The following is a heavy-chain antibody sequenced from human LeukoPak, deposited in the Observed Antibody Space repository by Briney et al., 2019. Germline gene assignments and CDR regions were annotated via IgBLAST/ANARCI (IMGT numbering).Heavy chain of an antibody. Sequence: GGSLRLSCVASGFIFSNNYMSWVRQAPGKGLEWVSVIYSSGPIFYADSVKGRFTVSRDNAKRSLYLQIESLRDDDTAVYHCALSSIHKDYYFGMDVWGQGTTVTVSS. V-gene: IGHV3-69-1*02. J-gene: IGHJ6*02. D-gene: IGHD2-2*01. CDR1: GFIFSNNY. CDR2: IYSSGPI. CDR3: ALSSIHKDYYFGMDV.